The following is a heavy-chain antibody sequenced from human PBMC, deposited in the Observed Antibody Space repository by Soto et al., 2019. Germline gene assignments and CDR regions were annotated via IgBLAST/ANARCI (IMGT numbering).Heavy chain of an antibody. CDR1: GGSISSGGYS. CDR2: IYHSGST. CDR3: ARTGQLRWLPFDY. V-gene: IGHV4-30-2*01. J-gene: IGHJ4*02. Sequence: SETLSLTCAVSGGSISSGGYSWSWIRQPPGKGLEWIGYIYHSGSTYYNPSLKSRVTISVDRSKNQFSLKLSSVTAADTAVYYCARTGQLRWLPFDYWGQGTLVTVSS. D-gene: IGHD4-17*01.